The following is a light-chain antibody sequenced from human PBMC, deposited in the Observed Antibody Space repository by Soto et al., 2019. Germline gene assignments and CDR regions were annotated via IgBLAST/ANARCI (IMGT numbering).Light chain of an antibody. V-gene: IGKV3-11*01. CDR3: QQRSDWPPLT. Sequence: EIVLTQSPGTLSLSPGERATLSCRASQSVSSYLAWYQQKPGQAPRLLIYDTSNRATGIPARFSGSGSGTDFTLTIISLEPEDFAVYYCQQRSDWPPLTFGGGTKVEIK. CDR2: DTS. J-gene: IGKJ4*01. CDR1: QSVSSY.